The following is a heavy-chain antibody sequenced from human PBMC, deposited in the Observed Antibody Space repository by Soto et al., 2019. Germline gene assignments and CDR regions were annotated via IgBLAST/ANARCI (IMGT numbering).Heavy chain of an antibody. CDR2: ISSSGGNT. CDR3: AKDLVDYGDTYYYYYGMDV. CDR1: GFTFSSYA. D-gene: IGHD4-17*01. Sequence: GGSLRLSCAASGFTFSSYAMTWVRQAPGKGLEWVSAISSSGGNTYYADSVKGRFTISRDNSKSTLNLQMNSLRAEDTAVYYCAKDLVDYGDTYYYYYGMDVWGQGTTVTVSS. V-gene: IGHV3-23*01. J-gene: IGHJ6*02.